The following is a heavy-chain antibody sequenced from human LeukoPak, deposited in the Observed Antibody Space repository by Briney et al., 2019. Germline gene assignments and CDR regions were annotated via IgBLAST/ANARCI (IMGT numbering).Heavy chain of an antibody. D-gene: IGHD6-19*01. CDR1: GFTFSSYA. Sequence: GGSLRLSCAASGFTFSSYAMSWVRQAPGKGLEWVSAISGSGGSIYYADSVKGRFTISRDNSKNTLYLQMNSLRAEDTAVYYCAKMTAVAGLFDYWGQGTLVTVSS. CDR3: AKMTAVAGLFDY. V-gene: IGHV3-23*01. J-gene: IGHJ4*02. CDR2: ISGSGGSI.